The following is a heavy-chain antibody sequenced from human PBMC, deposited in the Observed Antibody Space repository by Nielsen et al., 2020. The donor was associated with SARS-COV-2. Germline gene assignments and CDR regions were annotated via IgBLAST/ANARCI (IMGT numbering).Heavy chain of an antibody. Sequence: VRQAPGKGLEWVSYISSSSSTIYYADSVKGRFTISRDNAKNSLYLQMNSLRAEDTAVYYCARARPRRDYYDSSGYYYEDYWGQGTLVTVSS. CDR2: ISSSSSTI. D-gene: IGHD3-22*01. V-gene: IGHV3-48*01. J-gene: IGHJ4*02. CDR3: ARARPRRDYYDSSGYYYEDY.